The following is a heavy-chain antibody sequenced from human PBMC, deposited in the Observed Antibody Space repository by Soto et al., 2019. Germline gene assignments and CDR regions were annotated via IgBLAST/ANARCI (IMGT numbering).Heavy chain of an antibody. V-gene: IGHV1-18*01. CDR1: GYTFTSYG. Sequence: ASVKVSCKASGYTFTSYGISWVRQAPGQGLEWMGWISAYNGNTNYAQKLQGRVTMTTDTSTSTAYMELRSLRSEDTAVYYCARDMYYDFWSGYYSTGAYYYYYMDVWGKGTTVTVSS. CDR3: ARDMYYDFWSGYYSTGAYYYYYMDV. D-gene: IGHD3-3*01. CDR2: ISAYNGNT. J-gene: IGHJ6*03.